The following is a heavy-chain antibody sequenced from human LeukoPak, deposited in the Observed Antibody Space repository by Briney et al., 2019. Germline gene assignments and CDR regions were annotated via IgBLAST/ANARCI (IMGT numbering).Heavy chain of an antibody. D-gene: IGHD1-7*01. Sequence: GGSLRLSCAASGFTFSSYSMNWVRRAPGKGLEWVSSVSSSSSYIYYADSVKGRFTISRDNAKNSLYLQINSLRAEDTAVYYCASYPRNYQRPQAPAFDIWGQGTMVTVSS. V-gene: IGHV3-21*01. J-gene: IGHJ3*02. CDR3: ASYPRNYQRPQAPAFDI. CDR2: VSSSSSYI. CDR1: GFTFSSYS.